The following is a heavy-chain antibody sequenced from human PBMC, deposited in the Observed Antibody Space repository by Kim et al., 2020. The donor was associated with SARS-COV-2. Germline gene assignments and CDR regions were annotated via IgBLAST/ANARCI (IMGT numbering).Heavy chain of an antibody. CDR1: ESTFSGFA. V-gene: IGHV3-73*01. Sequence: GGSLRLSCAASESTFSGFAMHWVRQPSGKGLEWVGRIRRIGDNYATAYVASVRGRFTIDRDDSKNTAYLQMNSLKTDDTAVYYCAVSLYGDYLDYWGLGTLVTVSS. D-gene: IGHD4-17*01. J-gene: IGHJ4*02. CDR2: IRRIGDNYAT. CDR3: AVSLYGDYLDY.